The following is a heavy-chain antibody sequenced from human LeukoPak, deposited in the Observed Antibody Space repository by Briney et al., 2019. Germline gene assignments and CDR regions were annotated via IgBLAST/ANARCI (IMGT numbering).Heavy chain of an antibody. J-gene: IGHJ6*02. Sequence: GGSLRLSCAASGFTVSSNYMSWVRQAPGKGLEWVSVIYSGCSTYYADSVKGRFTISRDNSKNTLYLQMNSLRAEDTAVYYCERYYYDSSAYLVGMDVWGQGTTVTVSS. CDR3: ERYYYDSSAYLVGMDV. CDR2: IYSGCST. CDR1: GFTVSSNY. D-gene: IGHD3-22*01. V-gene: IGHV3-66*01.